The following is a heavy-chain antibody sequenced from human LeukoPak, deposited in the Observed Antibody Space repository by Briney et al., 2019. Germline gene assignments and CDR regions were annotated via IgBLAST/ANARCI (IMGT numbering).Heavy chain of an antibody. CDR2: IKPDGSET. Sequence: GGSLRLFCVASRLTFSNHYMSWVRQAPGKGLEWVATIKPDGSETFYVDSVKGRFTVSRDNAKNSLYLQMSSLRAEDTAVYHCARNLVHLWNVFDFWGLGTMVTVSS. V-gene: IGHV3-7*01. J-gene: IGHJ3*01. CDR3: ARNLVHLWNVFDF. CDR1: RLTFSNHY. D-gene: IGHD5-18*01.